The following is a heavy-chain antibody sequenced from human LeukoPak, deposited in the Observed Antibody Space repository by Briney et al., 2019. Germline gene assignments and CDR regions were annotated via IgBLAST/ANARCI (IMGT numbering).Heavy chain of an antibody. Sequence: GGSLRLSXAASGFTFSSYAMSWVRQAPGKGLEWVSAISGSGGSTYYADSVKGRITISRDNSKNTLYLQMNGLRAEDTAVYYCAKGGSSSSRFDLWGQGTLVTVSS. CDR3: AKGGSSSSRFDL. V-gene: IGHV3-23*01. D-gene: IGHD6-6*01. CDR1: GFTFSSYA. CDR2: ISGSGGST. J-gene: IGHJ4*02.